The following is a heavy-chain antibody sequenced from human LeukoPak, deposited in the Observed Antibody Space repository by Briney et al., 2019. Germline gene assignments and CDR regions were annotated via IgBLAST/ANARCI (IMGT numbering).Heavy chain of an antibody. CDR1: GGSISSYY. CDR3: ARTLYYYGSGSYRWFDP. D-gene: IGHD3-10*01. V-gene: IGHV4-59*01. J-gene: IGHJ5*02. CDR2: IYYSGST. Sequence: SETLSLTCTVSGGSISSYYWSWIRQPPGKGLEWIGYIYYSGSTNYNPSLKSRVTISVDTSKNQFSLKLSSVTAADTAVYYCARTLYYYGSGSYRWFDPWGQGTLVTVSS.